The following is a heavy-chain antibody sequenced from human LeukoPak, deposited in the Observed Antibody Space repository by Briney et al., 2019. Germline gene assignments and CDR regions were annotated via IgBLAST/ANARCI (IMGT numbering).Heavy chain of an antibody. CDR1: GFTFSAYA. Sequence: PGGSLRLSCSSSGFTFSAYAMYWVRQAPGKGLEYVSGISSDGGRTFYVDSVKGRFTISRDNSKNTLYLQMSSLRAEDTAIYYCVKITSVTGGDCWGQGTRLTVSS. CDR3: VKITSVTGGDC. J-gene: IGHJ4*02. D-gene: IGHD1-1*01. V-gene: IGHV3-64D*09. CDR2: ISSDGGRT.